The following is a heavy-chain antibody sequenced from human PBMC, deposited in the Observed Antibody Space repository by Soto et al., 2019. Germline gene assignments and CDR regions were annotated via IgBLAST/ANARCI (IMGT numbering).Heavy chain of an antibody. V-gene: IGHV5-51*01. J-gene: IGHJ4*02. D-gene: IGHD3-9*01. Sequence: SLKISCKGSGYSLTSYWIGWVRQIPGKGLEWMGIIYPGDSDTRYSPSFQGQVTISADKSISTAYLQWSSLKASDTAMYYCARHGGHYDILTGPDYWRQGTLVTVSS. CDR3: ARHGGHYDILTGPDY. CDR1: GYSLTSYW. CDR2: IYPGDSDT.